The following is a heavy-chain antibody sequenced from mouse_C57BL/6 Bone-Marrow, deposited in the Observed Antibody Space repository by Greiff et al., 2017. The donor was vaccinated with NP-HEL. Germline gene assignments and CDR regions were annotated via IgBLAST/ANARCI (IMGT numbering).Heavy chain of an antibody. Sequence: VHVKQSGPELVKPGASVKISCKASGYSFTGYFMNWVKQSHGKSLEWIGRINPYNGDTFYNQKFKGKATLTVDKSSSTAHMELLSLTSEDFAVYYCATYGSSHYYAMDYWGQGTSVTVSS. CDR1: GYSFTGYF. D-gene: IGHD1-1*01. CDR3: ATYGSSHYYAMDY. J-gene: IGHJ4*01. CDR2: INPYNGDT. V-gene: IGHV1-37*01.